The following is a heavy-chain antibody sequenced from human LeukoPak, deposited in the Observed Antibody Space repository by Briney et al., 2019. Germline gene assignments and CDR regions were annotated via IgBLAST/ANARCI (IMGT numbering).Heavy chain of an antibody. CDR3: AKPYYYGSRSYMDY. D-gene: IGHD3-10*01. CDR1: GFTFSSHG. Sequence: GGSLRLSCAASGFTFSSHGMHWVRQAPGKGLGWVAAISNDGRVKKYADSVKGRFTISRDNSKNMLYPQMNSLRAEDTAVYYCAKPYYYGSRSYMDYWGQGTLVTVSS. J-gene: IGHJ4*02. V-gene: IGHV3-30*18. CDR2: ISNDGRVK.